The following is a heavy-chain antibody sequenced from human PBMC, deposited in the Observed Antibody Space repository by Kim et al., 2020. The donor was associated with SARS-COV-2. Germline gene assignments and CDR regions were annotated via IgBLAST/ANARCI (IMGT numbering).Heavy chain of an antibody. CDR2: IYSGGST. CDR3: AGSTSPSYYYYMDV. V-gene: IGHV3-66*01. J-gene: IGHJ6*03. CDR1: GFTVNTNY. Sequence: GGSLRLSCAASGFTVNTNYMGWVRQAPGKGLEWVSVIYSGGSTSYADSVKGRFIISRDNFKNTLFLQMNSLRDEDTAAYYCAGSTSPSYYYYMDVWGKGTTVTVSS. D-gene: IGHD2-15*01.